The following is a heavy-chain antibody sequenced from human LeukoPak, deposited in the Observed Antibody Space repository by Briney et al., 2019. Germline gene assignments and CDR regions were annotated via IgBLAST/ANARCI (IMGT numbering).Heavy chain of an antibody. D-gene: IGHD6-6*01. V-gene: IGHV1-46*01. CDR1: EYTFSTYS. CDR3: ARRVVRSDDAFDI. Sequence: ASVKVSCQASEYTFSTYSIHWVRQAPGQGLEWMGLINPSGGSTAYAQSFQGRVTVTRDTSTTTVYMELSSLRSEDTAVYYCARRVVRSDDAFDIWGQGTMVTVSS. CDR2: INPSGGST. J-gene: IGHJ3*02.